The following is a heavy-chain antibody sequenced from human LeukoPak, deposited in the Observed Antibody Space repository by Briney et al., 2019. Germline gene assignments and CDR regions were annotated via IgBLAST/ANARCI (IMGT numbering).Heavy chain of an antibody. CDR2: IWYDGSNK. V-gene: IGHV3-33*01. D-gene: IGHD6-13*01. J-gene: IGHJ6*02. CDR1: GFTFSSYG. CDR3: ARPYSSSWPGNYYYYYGMDV. Sequence: PGRSLRLSCAASGFTFSSYGMHWVRQAPGKGLEWVAVIWYDGSNKYYADSVKGRLTISRDNSKNTLYLQMNSLRAEDTAVYYCARPYSSSWPGNYYYYYGMDVWGQGTTVTVSS.